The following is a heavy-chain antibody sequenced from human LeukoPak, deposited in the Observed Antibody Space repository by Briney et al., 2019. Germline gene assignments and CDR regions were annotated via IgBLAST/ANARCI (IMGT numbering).Heavy chain of an antibody. CDR3: ARGATISGIGYFDF. J-gene: IGHJ4*03. D-gene: IGHD1-26*01. CDR2: IDHRGDT. CDR1: GGPFSRYY. V-gene: IGHV4-34*01. Sequence: PSETLSRTCAVYGGPFSRYYWSWIRQSPGKGLEWIAEIDHRGDTNYNPSVKSRVTISVDTSKNQFSLRVRSLSAADTAVYYCARGATISGIGYFDFCGQGTLVTVSS.